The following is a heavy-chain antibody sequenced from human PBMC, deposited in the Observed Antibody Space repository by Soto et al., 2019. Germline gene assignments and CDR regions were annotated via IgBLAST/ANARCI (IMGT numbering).Heavy chain of an antibody. V-gene: IGHV3-23*01. D-gene: IGHD1-20*01. J-gene: IGHJ3*01. CDR1: GFTFSSFV. CDR3: VRRAITAPTKWGACDV. Sequence: EVQLLESGGGLVQPGGSLRLSCAASGFTFSSFVMNWVRQAPGKGLAWVSTISPGADVSHYTDSVKGRFTISRDTSRRTLHLQMDSLRVEDAPLYFSVRRAITAPTKWGACDVWGQGTAVTVSS. CDR2: ISPGADVS.